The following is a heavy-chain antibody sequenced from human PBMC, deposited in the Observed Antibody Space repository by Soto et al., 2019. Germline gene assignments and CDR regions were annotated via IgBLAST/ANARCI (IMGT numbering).Heavy chain of an antibody. D-gene: IGHD3-10*01. CDR1: GFTFSSYA. V-gene: IGHV3-23*01. J-gene: IGHJ4*02. CDR2: ISGSGGST. Sequence: PGGSLRLSCAASGFTFSSYAMSWVRQAPGKGLEWVSAISGSGGSTYYADSVKGRFTISRDNSKNTLYLQMNSLRAEDTAVYYCAKVATMVRGVIILSYFDYWGQGTLVTVSS. CDR3: AKVATMVRGVIILSYFDY.